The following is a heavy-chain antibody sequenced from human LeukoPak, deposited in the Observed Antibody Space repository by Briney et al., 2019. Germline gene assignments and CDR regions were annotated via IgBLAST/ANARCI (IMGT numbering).Heavy chain of an antibody. CDR2: IIPIFGTA. D-gene: IGHD5-24*01. Sequence: ASVKVSCKASGGTFSSYAISWVRQAPGQGLEWMGGIIPIFGTANYAQKFQGRVTITADKSTSTAYMELSSLRSEDTAVYYCARADQWDGYKYYFDSWGQGTQVTVST. CDR1: GGTFSSYA. CDR3: ARADQWDGYKYYFDS. J-gene: IGHJ4*02. V-gene: IGHV1-69*06.